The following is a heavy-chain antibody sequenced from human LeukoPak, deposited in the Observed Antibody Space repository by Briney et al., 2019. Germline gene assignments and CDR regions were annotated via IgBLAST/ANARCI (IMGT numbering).Heavy chain of an antibody. V-gene: IGHV7-4-1*02. J-gene: IGHJ4*02. CDR1: GYTFTSYA. D-gene: IGHD6-13*01. Sequence: ASVKVSCKASGYTFTSYAMNWVRQAPGQGLEWMGWINTNTGNPAYAQGFTGRFVFSLDTSVSTAYLQISSLKAEDTAVYYCATYSSSWSIGYFDYWGQGALVTVSS. CDR2: INTNTGNP. CDR3: ATYSSSWSIGYFDY.